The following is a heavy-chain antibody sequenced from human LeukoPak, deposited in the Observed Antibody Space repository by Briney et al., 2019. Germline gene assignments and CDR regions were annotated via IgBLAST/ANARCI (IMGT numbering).Heavy chain of an antibody. D-gene: IGHD3-22*01. CDR1: GGSISSGGYY. Sequence: PSQTPSLTCTVSGGSISSGGYYWSWIRQHPGKGLEWIGYIYYSGSTYYNPSLKSRVTISVDTSKNQFSLKLSSVTAADTAVYYCASAQKAKYYYDSSGGAFDIWGQGTMVTVSS. V-gene: IGHV4-31*03. J-gene: IGHJ3*02. CDR3: ASAQKAKYYYDSSGGAFDI. CDR2: IYYSGST.